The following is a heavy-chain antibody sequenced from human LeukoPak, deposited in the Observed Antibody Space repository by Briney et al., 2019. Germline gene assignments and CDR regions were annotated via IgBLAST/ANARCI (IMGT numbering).Heavy chain of an antibody. V-gene: IGHV4-59*08. CDR1: GTSISSYY. CDR2: VTYTGS. Sequence: KSSETLSLTCTVSGTSISSYYWSWLRQPPGKGPEWIGYVTYTGSKYNPSLKSRVTISTDRSKKEVSLRLSSVTAADTAMYFCARHVDTALIGAFHIWGQGTMVTV. CDR3: ARHVDTALIGAFHI. J-gene: IGHJ3*02. D-gene: IGHD5-18*01.